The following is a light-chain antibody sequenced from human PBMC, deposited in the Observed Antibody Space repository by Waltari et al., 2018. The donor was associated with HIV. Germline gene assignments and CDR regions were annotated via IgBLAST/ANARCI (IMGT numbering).Light chain of an antibody. CDR2: EVS. CDR3: MQSLLVKYS. J-gene: IGKJ2*01. Sequence: TQTPVSLSVTPGQSASISCKSSQSLLHSDGKTYVYWYMQKSGQSPRLLVYEVSNRFSGVSDRFTGSGAGTDFTLKITRVEPGDVGVYYCMQSLLVKYSFGQGTRLEL. V-gene: IGKV2D-29*02. CDR1: QSLLHSDGKTY.